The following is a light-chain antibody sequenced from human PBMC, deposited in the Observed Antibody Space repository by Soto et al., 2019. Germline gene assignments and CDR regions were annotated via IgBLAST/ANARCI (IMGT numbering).Light chain of an antibody. Sequence: EIVMTQSPATLSVSPGERATLSCRASQSVSSSLAWYQQKPGQAPRLLIYGASTRATGIPARFSGSGSGTDFTLTISSLEPEDFAVYYCQQRSNWPITFGQGTRPAIK. CDR1: QSVSSS. CDR2: GAS. CDR3: QQRSNWPIT. J-gene: IGKJ5*01. V-gene: IGKV3-15*01.